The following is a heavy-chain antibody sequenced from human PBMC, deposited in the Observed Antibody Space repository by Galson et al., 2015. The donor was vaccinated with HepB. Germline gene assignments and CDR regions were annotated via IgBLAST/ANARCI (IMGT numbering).Heavy chain of an antibody. Sequence: ETLSLTCAVSGGSTSSSNWWSWVRQPPGKGLEWIGEIYHSGSANYNPSLKSPVTISVDKSKNQFSLKLSSVTAADTAVYYCARVPRDGYNDSAFDIWGQGTMVTVSS. CDR3: ARVPRDGYNDSAFDI. D-gene: IGHD5-24*01. J-gene: IGHJ3*02. CDR2: IYHSGSA. CDR1: GGSTSSSNW. V-gene: IGHV4-4*02.